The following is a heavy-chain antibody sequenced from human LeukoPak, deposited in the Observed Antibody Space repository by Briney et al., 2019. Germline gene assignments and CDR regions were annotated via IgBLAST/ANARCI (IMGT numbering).Heavy chain of an antibody. CDR1: GFTFSDYY. D-gene: IGHD6-13*01. Sequence: KPGGSLRLSCGASGFTFSDYYMSWIRQTPGKGLEWVSYIRSSYTNYADSVKGRFTISRDIAKNSLYLQMNSLRAEDTAVYYCARLHSSTLDYWGQGTLVTVSS. J-gene: IGHJ4*02. CDR2: IRSSYT. V-gene: IGHV3-11*03. CDR3: ARLHSSTLDY.